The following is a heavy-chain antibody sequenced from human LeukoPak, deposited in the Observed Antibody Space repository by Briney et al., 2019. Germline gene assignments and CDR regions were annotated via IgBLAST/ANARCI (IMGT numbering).Heavy chain of an antibody. Sequence: PGGSLRLSCAASGFTFSSYWMHRVRQAPGKGLVWVSRIKSDGSSTSYADSVKGRFTISRDNAKNTLYLQMSSLRAEDTALYYCARALAVAGTGGFDPWGQGTLVTVSS. D-gene: IGHD6-19*01. CDR1: GFTFSSYW. CDR2: IKSDGSST. J-gene: IGHJ5*02. V-gene: IGHV3-74*01. CDR3: ARALAVAGTGGFDP.